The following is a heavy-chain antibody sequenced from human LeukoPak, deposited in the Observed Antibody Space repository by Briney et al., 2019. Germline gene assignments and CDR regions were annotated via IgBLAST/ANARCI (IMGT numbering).Heavy chain of an antibody. V-gene: IGHV1-3*01. J-gene: IGHJ4*02. D-gene: IGHD3-10*01. CDR3: ARATWVRGVEGFDY. CDR1: GYTFTSYA. Sequence: GASVKVSCKASGYTFTSYAMHWVRQAPGQRLEWMGWINAGNGNTKYSQKFQGRVTITRDTSASTAYMELSSLRSEDTAVYYCARATWVRGVEGFDYWGQGTLVTVSS. CDR2: INAGNGNT.